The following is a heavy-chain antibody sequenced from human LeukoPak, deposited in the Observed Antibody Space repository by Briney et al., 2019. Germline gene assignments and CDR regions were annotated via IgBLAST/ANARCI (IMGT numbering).Heavy chain of an antibody. Sequence: SETLSLTCAVYGGSFSGYYWSWIRQPPGKGLEWIGEINHSGSTNYNPSLKSRVTISVDTSENQFSLKLSSVTAADTAVCYCARVIPYDYVWGSYRAFDYWGQGTLVTVSS. V-gene: IGHV4-34*01. CDR2: INHSGST. J-gene: IGHJ4*02. D-gene: IGHD3-16*02. CDR1: GGSFSGYY. CDR3: ARVIPYDYVWGSYRAFDY.